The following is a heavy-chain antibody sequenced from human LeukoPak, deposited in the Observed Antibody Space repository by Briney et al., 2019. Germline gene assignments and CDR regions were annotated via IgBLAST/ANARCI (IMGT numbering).Heavy chain of an antibody. D-gene: IGHD1-26*01. J-gene: IGHJ6*02. Sequence: GRSLRLSCAASGFTFSSYAMHWVRQAPGKGLEWVAVISYDGSNKYYADSVKGRFTISRDNSKNTLYLQMNSLRAEDTAVYYCARALLLNPRVGATGPAYYYGMDVWGRGTTVTVSS. CDR1: GFTFSSYA. V-gene: IGHV3-30*04. CDR3: ARALLLNPRVGATGPAYYYGMDV. CDR2: ISYDGSNK.